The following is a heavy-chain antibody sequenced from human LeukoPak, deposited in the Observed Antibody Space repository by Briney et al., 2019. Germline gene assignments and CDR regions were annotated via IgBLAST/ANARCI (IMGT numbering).Heavy chain of an antibody. CDR2: ISWNSGSI. J-gene: IGHJ4*02. Sequence: GGSLRLSCAASGFTFYDYAMHWVRQAPGKGLEWVSGISWNSGSIGYADSVKGRFTISRDNAKNSLYLQMNSLRAEDTALYYCAKGGVILTGYYAFWGQGTLVTVSS. CDR1: GFTFYDYA. V-gene: IGHV3-9*01. CDR3: AKGGVILTGYYAF. D-gene: IGHD3-9*01.